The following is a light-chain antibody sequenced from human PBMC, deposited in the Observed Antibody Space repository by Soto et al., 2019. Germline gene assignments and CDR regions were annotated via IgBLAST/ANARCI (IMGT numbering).Light chain of an antibody. CDR2: AAS. CDR1: QSISSY. J-gene: IGKJ1*01. CDR3: QLRYRTHWM. Sequence: DIQMTQSPSSLSASVGDRVTITCRASQSISSYLNWYQQKPGKAPKLLIYAASSLQSGVPSRFSGSGSGTDFTLTISILNPEEFATYYFQLRYRTHWMFGEGTKVEIK. V-gene: IGKV1-39*01.